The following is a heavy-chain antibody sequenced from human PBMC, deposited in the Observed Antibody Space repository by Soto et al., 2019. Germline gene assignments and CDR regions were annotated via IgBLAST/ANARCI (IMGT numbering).Heavy chain of an antibody. J-gene: IGHJ5*02. V-gene: IGHV4-30-2*01. CDR1: GGSISSGGYS. Sequence: QLQLQESGSGLVKPSQTLSLTCAVSGGSISSGGYSWSWIRQPPGKGLEWIGYIYHSGSTYYNPSLKSRVTISVDRSKNQFSLKLSSVTAADTAVYYCARDRIFQEYNWFDPWGQGTLVTVSS. CDR2: IYHSGST. D-gene: IGHD3-3*01. CDR3: ARDRIFQEYNWFDP.